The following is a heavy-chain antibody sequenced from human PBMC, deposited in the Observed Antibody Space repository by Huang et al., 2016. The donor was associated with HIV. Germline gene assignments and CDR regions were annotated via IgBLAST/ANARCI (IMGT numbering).Heavy chain of an antibody. D-gene: IGHD3-9*01. J-gene: IGHJ4*02. Sequence: QVQLVQSGSELRKPGASVKVSCKASGYTCTTYSLIWVRQAPGPGLEWRGWINTKTGKPTYAQCFTGRFVFSLDTTVNTAYLQISSLKTDDTAKYFCARYRLTGTFLDSWGQGTQVTVSS. CDR2: INTKTGKP. CDR1: GYTCTTYS. CDR3: ARYRLTGTFLDS. V-gene: IGHV7-4-1*02.